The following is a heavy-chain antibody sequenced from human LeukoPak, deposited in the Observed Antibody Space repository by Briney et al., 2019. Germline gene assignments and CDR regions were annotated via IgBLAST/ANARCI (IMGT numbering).Heavy chain of an antibody. CDR3: AKAPATVTTIYYYYMDV. CDR2: IAFDDTDR. J-gene: IGHJ6*03. V-gene: IGHV3-30*04. CDR1: GFIFGDYA. Sequence: GGSLRLSCAASGFIFGDYAMHWVRQAPGKGLEWVAAIAFDDTDRYYIDSVKGRFTISRDDSKNTLYLHMTSLRAEDTAVYYCAKAPATVTTIYYYYMDVWGKGTTVTVSS. D-gene: IGHD4-17*01.